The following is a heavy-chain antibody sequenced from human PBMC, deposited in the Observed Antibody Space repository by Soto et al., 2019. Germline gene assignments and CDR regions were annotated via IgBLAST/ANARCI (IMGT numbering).Heavy chain of an antibody. V-gene: IGHV4-59*08. J-gene: IGHJ4*02. CDR3: VRHLPSYGVDTLEFDY. CDR1: GGSISHFY. D-gene: IGHD3-3*01. Sequence: PSETLSLTCTVSGGSISHFYWSWIRQPPGRGLEWLGSFYHSGSTNYSPSLKSRVTISAGTSKNQFYLKLTSVTAADTAVYYCVRHLPSYGVDTLEFDYWGQGTLVTVSS. CDR2: FYHSGST.